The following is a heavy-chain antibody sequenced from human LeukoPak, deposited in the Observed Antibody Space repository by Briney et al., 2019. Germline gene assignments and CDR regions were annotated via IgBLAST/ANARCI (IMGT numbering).Heavy chain of an antibody. CDR3: ARDFTGTEYFDY. D-gene: IGHD1-1*01. J-gene: IGHJ4*02. Sequence: GGSLRLSWAASGFTFSSYGMHWVRQAPGKGLEWVAVIWYDGSNKYYADSVEGRFTISRDNSKNTLYLQMNSLRAEDTAVYYCARDFTGTEYFDYWGQGTLVTVSS. CDR1: GFTFSSYG. V-gene: IGHV3-33*01. CDR2: IWYDGSNK.